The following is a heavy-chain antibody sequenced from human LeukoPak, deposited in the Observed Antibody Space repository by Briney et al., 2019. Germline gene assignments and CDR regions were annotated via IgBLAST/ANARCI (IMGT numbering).Heavy chain of an antibody. Sequence: ASVTVSCMPSGYTFTTYAINWVRPAPGQGGEWMGWSRAYSGDTKYAQNFQGRVTMTTDTSTTTAYMELRSPRSDDTAVYYCARGTNWFDPWGQGTLVTVSS. J-gene: IGHJ5*02. CDR2: SRAYSGDT. V-gene: IGHV1-18*01. CDR3: ARGTNWFDP. CDR1: GYTFTTYA.